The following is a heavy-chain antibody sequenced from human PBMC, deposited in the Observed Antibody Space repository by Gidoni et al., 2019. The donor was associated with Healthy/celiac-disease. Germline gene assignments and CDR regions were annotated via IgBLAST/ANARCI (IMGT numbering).Heavy chain of an antibody. Sequence: EVQLVESGGGLVQPGRSLRLSCAASGFTFDDYAMHWVRQAPGKGLEWVSGISWNSGSIGYADSVKGRFTISRDNAKNSLYLQMNSLRAEDTALYYCAKGLVPTIFGYFDYWGQGTLVTVSS. CDR1: GFTFDDYA. CDR3: AKGLVPTIFGYFDY. J-gene: IGHJ4*02. V-gene: IGHV3-9*01. D-gene: IGHD3-3*01. CDR2: ISWNSGSI.